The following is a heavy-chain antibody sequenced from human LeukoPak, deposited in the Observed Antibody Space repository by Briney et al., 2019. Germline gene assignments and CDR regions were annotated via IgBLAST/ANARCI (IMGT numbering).Heavy chain of an antibody. CDR1: GYSFATYW. Sequence: GEPLKISCKGSGYSFATYWIAWVRQMPGKGLEWMGIIYPGDSDTRYSPSFQGQVTMSADKSISTAYLQWNSLKASDTAMYYCAIYDSSGSTLDYWGQGTLVTVSS. CDR2: IYPGDSDT. V-gene: IGHV5-51*01. J-gene: IGHJ4*02. CDR3: AIYDSSGSTLDY. D-gene: IGHD3-22*01.